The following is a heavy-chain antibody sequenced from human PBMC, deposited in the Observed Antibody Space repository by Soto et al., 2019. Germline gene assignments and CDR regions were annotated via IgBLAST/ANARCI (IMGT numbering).Heavy chain of an antibody. D-gene: IGHD3-3*01. CDR3: ARVRPLRFLEGLLKRDYYYGTAV. J-gene: IGHJ6*02. Sequence: ASVKVSCKASGYTFTSYAMHWVRQAPGQRLEWMGWINAGNGNTKYSQKFQGRVTITRDTSASTAYMELSSLRSEDTAGYYCARVRPLRFLEGLLKRDYYYGTAVWGQRTTVTVSS. V-gene: IGHV1-3*01. CDR2: INAGNGNT. CDR1: GYTFTSYA.